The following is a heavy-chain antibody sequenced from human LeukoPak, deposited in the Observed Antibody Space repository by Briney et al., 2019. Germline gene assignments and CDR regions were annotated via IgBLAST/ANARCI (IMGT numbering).Heavy chain of an antibody. J-gene: IGHJ4*02. CDR3: ARALDY. V-gene: IGHV3-74*01. CDR1: GFSFGTYW. Sequence: GGSLRLSCAASGFSFGTYWMQWVRHAPGKGLVWVSRINSDGSITNYADSVKGRFTISRDNAENTLYLQMNSLRAEDTAVYYCARALDYWGQGTPVTVSS. CDR2: INSDGSIT.